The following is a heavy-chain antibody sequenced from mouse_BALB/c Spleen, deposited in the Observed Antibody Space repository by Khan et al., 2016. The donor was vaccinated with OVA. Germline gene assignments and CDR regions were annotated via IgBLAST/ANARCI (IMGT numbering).Heavy chain of an antibody. V-gene: IGHV5-6*01. J-gene: IGHJ3*01. D-gene: IGHD4-1*01. CDR1: GFTFSSYS. CDR3: AYHLTGSFAY. CDR2: ISSGGDYT. Sequence: VQLKESGGDLVKPGGSLKLSCGASGFTFSSYSMSWVRQTPDKRLEWVASISSGGDYTSYLDSVKGRFTISRDNAKNTLYLQMSDLKSEDTAMYYCAYHLTGSFAYWGQGTLVTVSA.